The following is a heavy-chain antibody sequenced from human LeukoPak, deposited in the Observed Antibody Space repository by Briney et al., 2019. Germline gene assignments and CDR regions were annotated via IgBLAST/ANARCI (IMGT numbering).Heavy chain of an antibody. CDR3: ASEHGDYRYY. CDR1: GFTFSSYS. D-gene: IGHD4-17*01. CDR2: ISSSSSTI. J-gene: IGHJ4*02. V-gene: IGHV3-48*04. Sequence: GGSLRLSCAASGFTFSSYSMNWVRQAPGKGLEWVSYISSSSSTIYYADSVKGRFTISRDNAKNSLYLQMNSLRAEDTAVYYCASEHGDYRYYWGQGTLVTVSS.